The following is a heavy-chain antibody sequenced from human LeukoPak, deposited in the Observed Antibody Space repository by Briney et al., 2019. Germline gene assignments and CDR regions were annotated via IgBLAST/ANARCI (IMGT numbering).Heavy chain of an antibody. V-gene: IGHV3-7*01. Sequence: GGSLRLSCAASGFTFSSYSMNWVRQAPGKGLEWVANIKQDGNEKYYVDSVKGRFTISRDNAKNSLYLQMISLRAEGTAVYYCARACSSTSCYGYYYYYGMDVWGQGTTVTVSS. CDR1: GFTFSSYS. J-gene: IGHJ6*02. D-gene: IGHD2-2*01. CDR3: ARACSSTSCYGYYYYYGMDV. CDR2: IKQDGNEK.